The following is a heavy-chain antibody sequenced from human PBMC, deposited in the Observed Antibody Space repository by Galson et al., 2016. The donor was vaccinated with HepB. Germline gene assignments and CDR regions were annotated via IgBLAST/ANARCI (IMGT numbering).Heavy chain of an antibody. J-gene: IGHJ4*02. D-gene: IGHD5-24*01. CDR1: GFTFSSHS. Sequence: SLRLSCAASGFTFSSHSMNWVRQAPGKGLEWVSSISTSSSYIYYVDSVRGRFTISRDNAKNLLHLQMNSLRAEDTAVYYCARDHGDGYHFDYWGQGILVIVSS. CDR3: ARDHGDGYHFDY. CDR2: ISTSSSYI. V-gene: IGHV3-21*01.